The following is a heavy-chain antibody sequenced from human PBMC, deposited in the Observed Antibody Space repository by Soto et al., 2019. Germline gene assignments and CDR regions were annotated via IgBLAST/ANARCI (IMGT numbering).Heavy chain of an antibody. V-gene: IGHV3-53*01. Sequence: GGSLRLSCAASGFTVSSSYLSWVRQSPGKGLEWVSIIYIGDSTYYADSVKGRFTLSRDNSKNTLYLQMDSLRPEDTAVYFCATSMTALIAFDSWGLGTMVTVSS. CDR3: ATSMTALIAFDS. J-gene: IGHJ3*02. D-gene: IGHD2-21*02. CDR1: GFTVSSSY. CDR2: IYIGDST.